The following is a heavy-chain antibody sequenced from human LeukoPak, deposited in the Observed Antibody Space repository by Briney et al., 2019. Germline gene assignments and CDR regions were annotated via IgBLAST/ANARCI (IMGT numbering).Heavy chain of an antibody. D-gene: IGHD5-18*01. Sequence: GGSLRLSCAASGFTVRSNYMNWVRQAPGKGLEWVSVIYSGGSTNYANSVKGRLTISRDNSKNTLYLQMNSLRAEDTAVYYCIYGYTLDFWGQGTLVTVSS. CDR1: GFTVRSNY. CDR3: IYGYTLDF. J-gene: IGHJ4*02. CDR2: IYSGGST. V-gene: IGHV3-53*01.